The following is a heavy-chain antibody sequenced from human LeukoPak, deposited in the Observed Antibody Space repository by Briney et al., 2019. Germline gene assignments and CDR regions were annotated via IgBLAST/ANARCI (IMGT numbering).Heavy chain of an antibody. Sequence: GASMKVSCKASGYTFTGNYMHWVRQAPGQGLEWMGWINPDSGGTNYAQRFQGRVTMTRDTSISTAYMELSRLRSDDTAVYYCAREEGYYESSGYYVWGQGTLVTVSS. CDR1: GYTFTGNY. CDR2: INPDSGGT. D-gene: IGHD3-22*01. V-gene: IGHV1-2*02. CDR3: AREEGYYESSGYYV. J-gene: IGHJ4*02.